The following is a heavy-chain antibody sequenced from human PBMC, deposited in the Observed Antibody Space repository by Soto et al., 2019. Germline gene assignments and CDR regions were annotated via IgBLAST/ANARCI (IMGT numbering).Heavy chain of an antibody. J-gene: IGHJ4*02. CDR2: LYYSGNT. V-gene: IGHV4-59*01. CDR3: ARVGGVAARTFDY. CDR1: GGSIRPCY. D-gene: IGHD2-15*01. Sequence: PSETRSLTFIVAGGSIRPCYGGFVPQRPVKGLEWIGYLYYSGNTNYNPSLKSRVTISVDASKNQVSLRLTSVTAADTAVYYCARVGGVAARTFDYWGQGTVVTVSS.